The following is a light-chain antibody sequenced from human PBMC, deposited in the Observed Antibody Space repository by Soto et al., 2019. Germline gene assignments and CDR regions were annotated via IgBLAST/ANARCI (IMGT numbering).Light chain of an antibody. CDR3: APWDDSLSGPV. CDR1: SSNIGSNY. Sequence: QSVLTQPPSASGTPGQRVTISCSGSSSNIGSNYVYWYQQLPGTAPKLLIFRNNQRPSGVPDRFSGSKSGTSTSLATSGLRSEDEADYYCAPWDDSLSGPVFGGGTQLTVL. CDR2: RNN. J-gene: IGLJ7*01. V-gene: IGLV1-47*01.